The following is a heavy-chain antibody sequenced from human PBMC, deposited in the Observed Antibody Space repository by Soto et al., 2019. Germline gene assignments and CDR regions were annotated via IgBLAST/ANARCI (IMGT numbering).Heavy chain of an antibody. V-gene: IGHV3-33*01. CDR3: GRDGALGDTAVVDS. J-gene: IGHJ4*02. Sequence: QVQLVESGGGVVQPGKSLRLSCAASGFTFSTYGMHWVRQAPGKGLEWVAVIWYDGSNKYHGDSLKGRFTISRDNSKKTLYLQMNNPRAEDTAVYYWGRDGALGDTAVVDSWGQGTLVIVSS. CDR1: GFTFSTYG. CDR2: IWYDGSNK. D-gene: IGHD5-18*01.